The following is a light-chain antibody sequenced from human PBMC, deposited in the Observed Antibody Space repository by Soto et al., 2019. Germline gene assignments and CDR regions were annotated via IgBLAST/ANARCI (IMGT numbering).Light chain of an antibody. CDR2: EVS. CDR1: DSDVGGYNY. Sequence: QSVLTQPASVSGSPGQSITISCTGTDSDVGGYNYVSWYQQHPGKAPKLMIYEVSNRPSGVSTRFSGSKSGNTASLTISGLQAEDEADYYCSSYTGFNRYLFGTGTKVTVL. J-gene: IGLJ1*01. V-gene: IGLV2-14*01. CDR3: SSYTGFNRYL.